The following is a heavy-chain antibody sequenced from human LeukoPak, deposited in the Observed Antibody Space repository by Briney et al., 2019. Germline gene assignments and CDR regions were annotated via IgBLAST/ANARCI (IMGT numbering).Heavy chain of an antibody. D-gene: IGHD5-24*01. V-gene: IGHV3-30-3*01. CDR2: ISYDGSNK. CDR1: GFTFGSYA. J-gene: IGHJ4*02. CDR3: ARGVRDVLQTLTAGYYFDY. Sequence: GRSLRLSCAASGFTFGSYAMHWVRQAPGKGLEWVAVISYDGSNKYYADSVKGRFTISRDNSKNTLYLQMNSLRAEDTAVYYCARGVRDVLQTLTAGYYFDYWGQGTLVTVSS.